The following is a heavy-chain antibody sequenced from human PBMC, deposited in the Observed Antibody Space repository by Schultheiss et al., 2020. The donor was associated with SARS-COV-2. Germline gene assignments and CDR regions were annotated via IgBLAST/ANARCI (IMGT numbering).Heavy chain of an antibody. Sequence: GESLKISCAASGFTFSSYGMHWVRQAPGKGLEWVAVISYDGSNKYYADSVKGRFTISRDNAKNSLYLQMNSLRAEDTAVYYCAREGGYDFDLWGRGTLVTVSS. CDR1: GFTFSSYG. J-gene: IGHJ2*01. CDR3: AREGGYDFDL. D-gene: IGHD3-22*01. V-gene: IGHV3-30*03. CDR2: ISYDGSNK.